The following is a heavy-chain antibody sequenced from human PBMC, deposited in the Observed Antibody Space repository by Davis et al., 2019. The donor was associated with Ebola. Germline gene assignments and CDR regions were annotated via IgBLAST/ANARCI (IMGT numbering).Heavy chain of an antibody. Sequence: MPSETLSLTCTVSGGSISSYYWSWIRQPPGKGLEWIGYIYYSGSTYYNPSLKSRVTISVDTSKNQFSLKLSSVTAADTAVYYCARQSGITIFGVVITSWFDPWGQGTLVTVSS. CDR3: ARQSGITIFGVVITSWFDP. CDR2: IYYSGST. V-gene: IGHV4-59*04. J-gene: IGHJ5*02. D-gene: IGHD3-3*01. CDR1: GGSISSYY.